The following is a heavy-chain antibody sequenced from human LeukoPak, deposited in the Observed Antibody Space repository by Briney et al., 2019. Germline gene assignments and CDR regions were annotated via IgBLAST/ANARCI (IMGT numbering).Heavy chain of an antibody. CDR1: GGSISSYS. J-gene: IGHJ4*01. CDR2: IYYSGST. Sequence: SETLSLTCTVSGGSISSYSWTWIRQPPGKGLEWIGSIYYSGSTNYNPSLRSRVSISVDMSKNQFSLKLRSVTAADTAIYYCARQFDYWGHGTLVTVSS. CDR3: ARQFDY. V-gene: IGHV4-59*08.